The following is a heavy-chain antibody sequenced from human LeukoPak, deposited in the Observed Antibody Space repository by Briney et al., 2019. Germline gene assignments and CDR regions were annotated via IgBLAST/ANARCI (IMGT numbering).Heavy chain of an antibody. J-gene: IGHJ1*01. D-gene: IGHD1-1*01. CDR2: IIPIFGTA. Sequence: SVKVSCKASGGTFSSYAISWVRQAPGQGLEWMGWIIPIFGTANYAQKFQGRVTNTTDESTSTAYMELSSLRSEDTAVYYCAREPYNWNDGEYFQHWGQGTLVTVSS. CDR1: GGTFSSYA. V-gene: IGHV1-69*05. CDR3: AREPYNWNDGEYFQH.